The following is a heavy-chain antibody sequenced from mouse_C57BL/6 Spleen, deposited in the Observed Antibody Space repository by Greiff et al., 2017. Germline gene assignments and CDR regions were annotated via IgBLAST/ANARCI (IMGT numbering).Heavy chain of an antibody. CDR2: IDPENGDT. J-gene: IGHJ1*03. CDR1: GFNIKDDY. CDR3: TTGGSSPWYFDV. Sequence: EVKLQQSGAELVRPGASVKLSCTASGFNIKDDYMHWVKQRPEQGLEWIGWIDPENGDTEYASKFQGKATITADTSSNTAYLQLSSLTSEDTAVYYCTTGGSSPWYFDVWGTGTTVTVSS. D-gene: IGHD1-1*01. V-gene: IGHV14-4*01.